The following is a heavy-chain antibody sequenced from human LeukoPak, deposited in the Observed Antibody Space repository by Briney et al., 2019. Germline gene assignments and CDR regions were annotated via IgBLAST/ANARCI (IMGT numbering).Heavy chain of an antibody. J-gene: IGHJ2*01. CDR3: AKDRAINWNDVEYFDL. D-gene: IGHD1-1*01. CDR2: ISGSGGST. Sequence: SGGSLRLSCAASGFTFSSYAMSWVRQAPGKGLEWVSAISGSGGSTYYADSVKGRFTISRDNSKNTLYLQMNSLRAEDTAVYYCAKDRAINWNDVEYFDLWGRGTLVTVSS. CDR1: GFTFSSYA. V-gene: IGHV3-23*01.